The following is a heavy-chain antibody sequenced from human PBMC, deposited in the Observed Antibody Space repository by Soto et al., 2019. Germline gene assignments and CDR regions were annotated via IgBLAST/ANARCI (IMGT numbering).Heavy chain of an antibody. D-gene: IGHD3-16*01. Sequence: QVQLVQSGAEVKKPGASVKVSCKTSGFTFSSYGISWVRQAPGQGLEWMGWINVDDGKTYHAQKIQGRVTMTTDTSTRTAYMELRSLRSDDTALYYFAMSPGERVVEHWGQGTLVIVSS. CDR2: INVDDGKT. CDR1: GFTFSSYG. J-gene: IGHJ1*01. CDR3: AMSPGERVVEH. V-gene: IGHV1-18*01.